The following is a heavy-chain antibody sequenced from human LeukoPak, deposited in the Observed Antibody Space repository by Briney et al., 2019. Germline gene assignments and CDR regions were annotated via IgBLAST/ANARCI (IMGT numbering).Heavy chain of an antibody. CDR3: ASDVGYCRSTSCYGLYY. V-gene: IGHV1-18*01. Sequence: ASVKVSCKASGYTFTNYGVTWMRQAPGQGLEWMGWISAYNGNTKYAQKLQGRVTMTTDTSTSTAYMELRSLRSDDTAVYYCASDVGYCRSTSCYGLYYWGQGTLVTVSS. D-gene: IGHD2-2*01. J-gene: IGHJ4*02. CDR2: ISAYNGNT. CDR1: GYTFTNYG.